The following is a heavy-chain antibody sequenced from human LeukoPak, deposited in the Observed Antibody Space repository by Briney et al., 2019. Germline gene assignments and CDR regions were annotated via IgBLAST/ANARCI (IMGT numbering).Heavy chain of an antibody. CDR3: AHRHRGVASDI. J-gene: IGHJ3*02. CDR2: IYENDEK. CDR1: GFSFCTGGVG. V-gene: IGHV2-5*01. D-gene: IGHD2-15*01. Sequence: SGPTLVNPTQTLTLTCTFSGFSFCTGGVGVGWIRQPPGEALEWLGVIYENDEKLYSSSLQNRLSITKDTSKNQVVLTMANMDPVDTATYYCAHRHRGVASDIWGQGTMVTVSS.